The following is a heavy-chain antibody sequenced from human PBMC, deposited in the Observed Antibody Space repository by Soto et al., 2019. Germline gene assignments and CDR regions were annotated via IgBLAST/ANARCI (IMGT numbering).Heavy chain of an antibody. V-gene: IGHV1-69*04. Sequence: ASVKVSCKASGGTFSSYTISWVRQAPGQGLEWMGRIIPILGIANYAQKFQGRVTITADKSTSTAYMELSSLRSEDTAVYYCARESRSERGYSYGYPISWGQGTLVTVSS. CDR2: IIPILGIA. CDR3: ARESRSERGYSYGYPIS. CDR1: GGTFSSYT. J-gene: IGHJ5*02. D-gene: IGHD5-18*01.